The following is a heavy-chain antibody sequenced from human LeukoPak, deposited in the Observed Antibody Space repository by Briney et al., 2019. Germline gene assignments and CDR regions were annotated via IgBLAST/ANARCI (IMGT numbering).Heavy chain of an antibody. J-gene: IGHJ4*02. CDR3: ATGKRRYSN. Sequence: PGGSLRLSCAASGFTFSDSYMSWIRQAPGKGLEWLSNISSSGGSTYYAVSVKGRFTISRDNANNSLYLQMNSLRADDTAIYYCATGKRRYSNWGQGTLVTVSS. CDR1: GFTFSDSY. CDR2: ISSSGGST. V-gene: IGHV3-11*01. D-gene: IGHD3-9*01.